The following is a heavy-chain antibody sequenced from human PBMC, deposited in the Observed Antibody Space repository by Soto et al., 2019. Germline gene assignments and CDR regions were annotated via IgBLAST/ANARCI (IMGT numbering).Heavy chain of an antibody. D-gene: IGHD2-2*01. V-gene: IGHV4-39*01. J-gene: IGHJ3*02. CDR3: ARGVVPAAMRGVLAFDI. CDR1: GGSISSSSYY. CDR2: IYYSGST. Sequence: SETLSPTCTVSGGSISSSSYYWGWIRQPPGKGLEWIGSIYYSGSTYYNPSLKSRVTISVDTSKNQFSLKLSSVTAADTAVYYCARGVVPAAMRGVLAFDIWGQGTMVTVSS.